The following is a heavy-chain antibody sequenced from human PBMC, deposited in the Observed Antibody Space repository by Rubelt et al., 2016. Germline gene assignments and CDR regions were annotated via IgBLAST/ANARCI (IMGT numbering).Heavy chain of an antibody. V-gene: IGHV1-18*01. J-gene: IGHJ2*01. CDR1: GYTFTSYG. CDR2: ISAYNGNT. Sequence: QVQLVQSGAEVKKPGASVKVSCKASGYTFTSYGISWVRQAPGQGLEWMGWISAYNGNTNYAQKVQGRVTMTTDTSTSAAYRELRSLGSDDTAVYYCAKSTRGATDWYFDLWGRGALVTVSS. CDR3: AKSTRGATDWYFDL. D-gene: IGHD5-12*01.